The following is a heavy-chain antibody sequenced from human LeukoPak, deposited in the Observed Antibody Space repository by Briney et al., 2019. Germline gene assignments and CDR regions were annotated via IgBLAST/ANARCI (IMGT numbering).Heavy chain of an antibody. CDR1: GYTFNTFG. J-gene: IGHJ3*02. Sequence: ASAKVSCKTSGYTFNTFGINWVRQAPDQGLEWMGWISTYNERRDYSEKFQGRLTFTTDTATTTAYMELTALTATDTAVYYCARDPPWGTGFADAFDIWGQGTVVVISS. V-gene: IGHV1-18*01. D-gene: IGHD3-16*01. CDR3: ARDPPWGTGFADAFDI. CDR2: ISTYNERR.